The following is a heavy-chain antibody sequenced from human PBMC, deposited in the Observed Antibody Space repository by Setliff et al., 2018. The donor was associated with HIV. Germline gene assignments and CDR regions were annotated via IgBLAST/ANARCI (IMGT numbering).Heavy chain of an antibody. Sequence: ASVKVSCKASGYTFTNYYIHWVRQAPGQGLEWMGLINPSGGRTSYAQKFQGRLTMTRDTSRSTVYMELSSLRSEDTAVYYCARDAALLDAVRLVGIAVPGGDRWGQGTLVTVSS. CDR1: GYTFTNYY. D-gene: IGHD6-19*01. CDR3: ARDAALLDAVRLVGIAVPGGDR. CDR2: INPSGGRT. J-gene: IGHJ5*02. V-gene: IGHV1-46*01.